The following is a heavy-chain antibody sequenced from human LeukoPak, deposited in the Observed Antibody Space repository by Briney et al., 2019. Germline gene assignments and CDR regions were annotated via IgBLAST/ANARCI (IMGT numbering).Heavy chain of an antibody. CDR3: ARHAALDTKRGWNNHNWFDP. Sequence: PSETLSLTCTVSGGSLSSSGFYWGWIRQPPGKWLEWIGTTYYSGSTYYSPSPKSRVTISVDTSKNQFSLKLSSVTAADTAVYYCARHAALDTKRGWNNHNWFDPWGQGTLVTVSS. J-gene: IGHJ5*02. CDR1: GGSLSSSGFY. D-gene: IGHD5-18*01. V-gene: IGHV4-39*01. CDR2: TYYSGST.